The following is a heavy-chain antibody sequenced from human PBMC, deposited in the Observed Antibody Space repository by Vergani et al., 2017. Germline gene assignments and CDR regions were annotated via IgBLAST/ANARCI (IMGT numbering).Heavy chain of an antibody. V-gene: IGHV1-2*02. CDR1: GYTFSDYY. Sequence: QVHLVQSGAEVKKPGTSVQVSCKASGYTFSDYYMHWVRQAPGQGLEWMGWINPNSGSTNYAQKFQGRVTMTRDTSISTAYMELSRLRSDDTAVYYCARXLSAVPDVTWFDPWGQGTLVTVSS. CDR3: ARXLSAVPDVTWFDP. J-gene: IGHJ5*02. CDR2: INPNSGST. D-gene: IGHD2-2*01.